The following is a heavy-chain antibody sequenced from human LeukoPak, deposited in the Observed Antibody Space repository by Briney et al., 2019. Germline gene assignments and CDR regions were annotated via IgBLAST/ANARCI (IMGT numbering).Heavy chain of an antibody. CDR2: IYTSGST. CDR3: ARRGSSGLFDN. CDR1: GGSISSYY. V-gene: IGHV4-4*09. J-gene: IGHJ4*02. D-gene: IGHD3-22*01. Sequence: SETLSLTCTVSGGSISSYYWSWIRQPPGKGLEWIGYIYTSGSTNYNPSLKSRVTISVDTSKNQFSLKLSSVTAADTAVYYFARRGSSGLFDNWGQGTLVAGSS.